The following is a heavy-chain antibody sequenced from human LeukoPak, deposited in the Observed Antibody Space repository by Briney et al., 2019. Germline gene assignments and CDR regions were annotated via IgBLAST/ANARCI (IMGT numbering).Heavy chain of an antibody. CDR2: IIPIFGTA. D-gene: IGHD5-18*01. CDR3: ASREGAIYSYGYRPPSY. Sequence: VASVKVSCKASGGTFSSYAISWVRQAPGQGLEWMGGIIPIFGTANYAQKFQGRVTITADESTSTAYMELSSLRSEDTAVYYCASREGAIYSYGYRPPSYWGQGTLVTVSS. V-gene: IGHV1-69*01. J-gene: IGHJ4*02. CDR1: GGTFSSYA.